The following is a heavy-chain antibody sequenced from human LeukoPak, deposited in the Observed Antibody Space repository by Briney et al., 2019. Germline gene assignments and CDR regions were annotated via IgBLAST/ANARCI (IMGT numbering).Heavy chain of an antibody. D-gene: IGHD3-22*01. Sequence: SVRVSCKASGGTFSSYAISWVRQAPGQGLEWMGGIIPIFGTANYAQKFQGRVTITADKSTSTAYMELSSLRSEDTAVYYCARDGDSSGYLGYYYYYMDVWGKGTTVTVSS. CDR3: ARDGDSSGYLGYYYYYMDV. CDR2: IIPIFGTA. V-gene: IGHV1-69*06. CDR1: GGTFSSYA. J-gene: IGHJ6*03.